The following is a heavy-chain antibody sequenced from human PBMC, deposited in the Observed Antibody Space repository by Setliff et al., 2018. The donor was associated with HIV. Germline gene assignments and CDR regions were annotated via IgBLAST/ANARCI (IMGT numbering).Heavy chain of an antibody. Sequence: TETLSLTCTVSGDSVSGYYWTWIRQPPGKGLEWIGDIYYTGSTNFSPSLKSRVTISLDTSKNQFSLKLSSVSAADTAMYYCARGNPDFDILTGYWSHYFDYWGQGRLVTVSS. CDR3: ARGNPDFDILTGYWSHYFDY. D-gene: IGHD3-9*01. V-gene: IGHV4-59*02. CDR2: IYYTGST. CDR1: GDSVSGYY. J-gene: IGHJ4*02.